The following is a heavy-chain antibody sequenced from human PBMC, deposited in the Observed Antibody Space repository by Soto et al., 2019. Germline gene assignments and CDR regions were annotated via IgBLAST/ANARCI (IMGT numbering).Heavy chain of an antibody. V-gene: IGHV1-69*01. CDR2: IIPLFGTP. CDR3: ARDRDDYGSGNYYNRIDF. Sequence: QVQLVQSGAEVKKPGSSVKVSCKASGGIFSTYAISWLRQAPGQGLEWMGGIIPLFGTPNYAQRFQGRVTITADESTSTDYMELSRLRSEDTAFYYCARDRDDYGSGNYYNRIDFWGQGTLVTVSS. D-gene: IGHD3-10*01. CDR1: GGIFSTYA. J-gene: IGHJ4*02.